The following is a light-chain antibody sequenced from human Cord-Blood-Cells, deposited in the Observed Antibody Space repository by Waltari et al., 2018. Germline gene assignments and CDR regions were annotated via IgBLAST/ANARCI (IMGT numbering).Light chain of an antibody. J-gene: IGKJ3*01. V-gene: IGKV1-39*01. CDR2: AAS. CDR1: QSISSY. Sequence: DIQMTQSPSSLSASVGDRVTITCRASQSISSYLNWYQQKPGKAPKPLIYAASSLQSGGPSRFSGSGSGTDFTLTISSLQPEDFATYYCQQSYSTPFTFGPGTKVDIK. CDR3: QQSYSTPFT.